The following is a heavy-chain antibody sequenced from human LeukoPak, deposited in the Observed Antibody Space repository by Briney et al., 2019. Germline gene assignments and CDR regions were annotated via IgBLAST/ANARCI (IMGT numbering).Heavy chain of an antibody. CDR1: GFTLSSYA. D-gene: IGHD3-10*01. V-gene: IGHV3-23*01. CDR3: AKDQNYFGSGSPVY. Sequence: PGGSLRLSCAASGFTLSSYAMSWVRQAPGKGLEWVSTISGSGSSTYYADSVKGRFTISRDNSENTLYLQMNSLRAEDTAVYYCAKDQNYFGSGSPVYWGQGTLVTVSS. CDR2: ISGSGSST. J-gene: IGHJ4*02.